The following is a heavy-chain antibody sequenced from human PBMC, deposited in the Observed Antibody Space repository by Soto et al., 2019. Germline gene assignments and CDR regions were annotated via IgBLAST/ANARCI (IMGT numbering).Heavy chain of an antibody. D-gene: IGHD3-16*02. CDR3: AKGSSHLEYDYIWGSYRFAPRFDY. CDR1: GFTFSSYA. CDR2: ISGSGGST. V-gene: IGHV3-23*01. J-gene: IGHJ4*02. Sequence: EVQLLESGGGLVQPGGSLSLSCAASGFTFSSYAMSWVRQAPGKGLEWVSAISGSGGSTYYADSVKGRFTISRDNSKNTLYLQMNSLRAEDTAVYYCAKGSSHLEYDYIWGSYRFAPRFDYWGQGTLVTVSS.